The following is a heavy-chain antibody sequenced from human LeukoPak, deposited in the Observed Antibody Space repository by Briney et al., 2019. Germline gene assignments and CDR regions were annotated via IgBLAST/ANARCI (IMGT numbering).Heavy chain of an antibody. CDR3: ARFIIVRGVIIRYYYYYGMDV. V-gene: IGHV1-18*01. CDR1: GYTFTSYG. J-gene: IGHJ6*02. D-gene: IGHD3-10*02. Sequence: ASVKVSCKASGYTFTSYGISWVRQAPGQGLEWMGWISAYNGNTNYAQKLQGRVTMTTDTSTSTAYMELRSLRSDDTAVYYCARFIIVRGVIIRYYYYYGMDVWGQGTTVTVSS. CDR2: ISAYNGNT.